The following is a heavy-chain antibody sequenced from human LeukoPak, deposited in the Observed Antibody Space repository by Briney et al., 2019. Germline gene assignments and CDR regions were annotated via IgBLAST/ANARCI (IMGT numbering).Heavy chain of an antibody. J-gene: IGHJ3*02. CDR3: ASPGLRYFDWLLLGDDAFDI. D-gene: IGHD3-9*01. CDR2: INPNRGGT. Sequence: VASVKVSCKASGYTFTGYYMHWVRQAPGQGLEWMGRINPNRGGTNYAQKFQGRVTMTRDTSIRTAYMELSRLRSDDTAVYYCASPGLRYFDWLLLGDDAFDIWGQGTMVTVSS. V-gene: IGHV1-2*06. CDR1: GYTFTGYY.